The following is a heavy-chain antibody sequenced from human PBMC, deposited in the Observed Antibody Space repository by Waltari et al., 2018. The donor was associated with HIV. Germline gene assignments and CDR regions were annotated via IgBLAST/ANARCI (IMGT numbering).Heavy chain of an antibody. J-gene: IGHJ4*02. CDR1: GGSISSYY. D-gene: IGHD6-13*01. Sequence: QVQLQESGPGLLKPSETLSLTCTVSGGSISSYYWSWIRQPPGKGLEWIGYIYYSGSTNYNPSLKSRVTISVDTSKNQFSLKLSSVTAADTAVYYCARGGDMAAAGTSDYWGQGTLVTVSS. CDR2: IYYSGST. V-gene: IGHV4-59*01. CDR3: ARGGDMAAAGTSDY.